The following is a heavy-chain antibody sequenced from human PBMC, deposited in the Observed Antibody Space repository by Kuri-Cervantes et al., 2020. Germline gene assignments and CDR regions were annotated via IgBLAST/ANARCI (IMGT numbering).Heavy chain of an antibody. CDR2: ISAYNGNT. CDR1: GYTFTSYG. D-gene: IGHD3-22*01. J-gene: IGHJ4*02. V-gene: IGHV1-18*01. Sequence: ASVKVPCKASGYTFTSYGISWVRQAPGQGLEWMGWISAYNGNTNYAQKLQGRVTMTTDTSTSTAYMELRSLRSDDTAVYYCARHDRSGYYYDFDCWGQGTLVTVSS. CDR3: ARHDRSGYYYDFDC.